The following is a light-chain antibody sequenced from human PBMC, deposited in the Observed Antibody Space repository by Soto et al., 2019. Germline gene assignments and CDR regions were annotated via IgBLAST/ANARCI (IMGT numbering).Light chain of an antibody. CDR2: DAS. CDR1: QGVSNY. CDR3: QQYDNLPRT. J-gene: IGKJ1*01. Sequence: DIQMTQSPSSLSASVGDRVTITCQASQGVSNYLNWYQQKPGKAPKLLIYDASNLETGVQSRFSGSGSGTDFTFTISSLQPEDIATYYCQQYDNLPRTFGQGTKVEIK. V-gene: IGKV1-33*01.